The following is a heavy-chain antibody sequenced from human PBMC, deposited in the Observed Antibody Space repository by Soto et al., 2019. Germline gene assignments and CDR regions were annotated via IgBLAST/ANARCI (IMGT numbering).Heavy chain of an antibody. V-gene: IGHV1-69*13. CDR3: AEEIYGSGSDSSRWFDP. CDR2: IIPIFGTA. D-gene: IGHD3-10*01. J-gene: IGHJ5*02. CDR1: GGTFSSYA. Sequence: GASVKVSCKASGGTFSSYAISWVRQAPGQGLEWMGGIIPIFGTANYAQKFQGRVTITADESTSTAYMELSSLRSEDTAVYYCAEEIYGSGSDSSRWFDPWGQGTLVTVSS.